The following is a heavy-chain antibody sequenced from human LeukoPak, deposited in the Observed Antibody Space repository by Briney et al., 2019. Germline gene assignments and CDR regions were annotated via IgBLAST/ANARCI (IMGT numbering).Heavy chain of an antibody. CDR2: ISDSGGST. J-gene: IGHJ4*02. Sequence: GGSLRLSCAASGFTFSSYGMSWVRQAPGKGLEWVSTISDSGGSTYYADSVKGRSTISRDNSKNTLYLQMNSLRAEDTAVYYCASPGRRDGYNWGLVDYWGQGTLVTVSS. CDR1: GFTFSSYG. CDR3: ASPGRRDGYNWGLVDY. D-gene: IGHD5-24*01. V-gene: IGHV3-23*01.